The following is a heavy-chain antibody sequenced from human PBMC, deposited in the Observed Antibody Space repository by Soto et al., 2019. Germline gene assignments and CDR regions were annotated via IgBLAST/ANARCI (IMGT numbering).Heavy chain of an antibody. J-gene: IGHJ3*02. CDR1: GGSVGTGDYY. CDR2: TLYSGSL. CDR3: ARHDYYPRTFDI. V-gene: IGHV4-61*08. D-gene: IGHD3-22*01. Sequence: PSETLSLTCRVSGGSVGTGDYYWSWIRQPPGKGLEWIGYTLYSGSLNYNPSLQSLQSRVTISVDTSRNQFSLRLTSVTAADTALYYCARHDYYPRTFDIWGQGTLVTVSS.